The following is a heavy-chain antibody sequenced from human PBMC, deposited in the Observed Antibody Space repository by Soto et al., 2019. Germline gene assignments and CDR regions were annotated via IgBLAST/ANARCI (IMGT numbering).Heavy chain of an antibody. J-gene: IGHJ4*02. V-gene: IGHV4-61*01. CDR3: ARVFHPIRYFDWLIQDY. CDR1: GGSVSSGSYY. Sequence: SSETLSLTCTVSGGSVSSGSYYWSWIRQPPGKGLEWIGYIYYSGSTNYNPSLKGRVTISVDTSKNQFSLKLSSVTAADTAVYYCARVFHPIRYFDWLIQDYWGQGTLVTVSS. D-gene: IGHD3-9*01. CDR2: IYYSGST.